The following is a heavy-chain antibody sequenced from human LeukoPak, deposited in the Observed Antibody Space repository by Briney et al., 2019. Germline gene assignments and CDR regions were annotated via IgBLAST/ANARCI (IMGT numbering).Heavy chain of an antibody. D-gene: IGHD3-10*01. Sequence: SETLSLTCTVSTYAITSGNSWGWVRQPPGKALEWIGSIYHRAGTSYSSPSLKSRLTILVDTSKNQFSLSLTSVTAADTALYYCVHFYGSGTYPYYFDYWGQGILVTVSS. V-gene: IGHV4-38-2*02. CDR2: IYHRAGT. CDR3: VHFYGSGTYPYYFDY. J-gene: IGHJ4*02. CDR1: TYAITSGNS.